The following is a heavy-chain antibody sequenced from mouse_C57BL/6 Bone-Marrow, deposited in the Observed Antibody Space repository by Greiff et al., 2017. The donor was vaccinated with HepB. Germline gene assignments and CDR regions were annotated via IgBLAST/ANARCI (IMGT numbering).Heavy chain of an antibody. J-gene: IGHJ2*01. D-gene: IGHD2-4*01. Sequence: VQLQQSGPGLVKPSQSLSLTCSVTGYSITSGYYWNWIRQFPGNKLEWMGYISYDGSNNYNPSLKNRISITRDTSKNQFFLKLNSVTTEDTATYYCARGDYDYDGPYYDYWGQGTTLTVSS. CDR2: ISYDGSN. CDR3: ARGDYDYDGPYYDY. CDR1: GYSITSGYY. V-gene: IGHV3-6*01.